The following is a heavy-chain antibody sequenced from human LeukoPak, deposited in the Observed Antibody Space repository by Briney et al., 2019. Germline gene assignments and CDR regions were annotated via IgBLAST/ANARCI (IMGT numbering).Heavy chain of an antibody. CDR1: GFTFSSYL. Sequence: GGSLRLSCAASGFTFSSYLMSWVRQAPGKGLQWVANIKQDGSEKHYVDSEKGRFTISRDNAKNSLYLQMNSLSAEDTAVYYCARERYGHDFDYWGQGTLVTVSS. CDR3: ARERYGHDFDY. D-gene: IGHD5-18*01. CDR2: IKQDGSEK. V-gene: IGHV3-7*05. J-gene: IGHJ4*02.